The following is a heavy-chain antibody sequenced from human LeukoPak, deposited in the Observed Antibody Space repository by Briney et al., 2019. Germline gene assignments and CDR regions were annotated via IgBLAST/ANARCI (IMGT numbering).Heavy chain of an antibody. CDR3: AKAAADWYFDV. Sequence: GGSLRLACAASGFNFNNYAMHWVRQAPGKGLEWVSGISWNSGTKAYADSLKGRFIISRDYAQRSLFLQMNSLTTEDTAFYFCAKAAADWYFDVWGRGTLVTVSS. D-gene: IGHD6-25*01. CDR1: GFNFNNYA. V-gene: IGHV3-9*01. J-gene: IGHJ2*01. CDR2: ISWNSGTK.